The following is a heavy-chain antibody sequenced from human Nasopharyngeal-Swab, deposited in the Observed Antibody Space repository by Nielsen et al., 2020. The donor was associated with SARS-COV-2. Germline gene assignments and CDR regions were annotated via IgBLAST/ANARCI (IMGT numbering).Heavy chain of an antibody. D-gene: IGHD4-17*01. Sequence: SVKVSCKASGGTFSSYAISWVRQAPGQGLEWMGRIIPILGIANYAQKFQGRVTITADKSTSTAYMELSSLRSEDTAVYYCARGLRYGDFDLWGRGTLVTVSS. J-gene: IGHJ2*01. CDR2: IIPILGIA. V-gene: IGHV1-69*04. CDR3: ARGLRYGDFDL. CDR1: GGTFSSYA.